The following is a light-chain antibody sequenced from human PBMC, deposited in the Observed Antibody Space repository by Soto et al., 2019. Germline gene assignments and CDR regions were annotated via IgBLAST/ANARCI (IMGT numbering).Light chain of an antibody. Sequence: QSALTQPPSASGSPGQSVTISCTGTSSDVGGYDYVSWYQQHPGKAPKLMIYAVSQRPSGVPDRFSGSKSGNTASLTVSGLQAEDEADYYCSSYAGSGNVVFGGGTKVTVL. V-gene: IGLV2-8*01. CDR3: SSYAGSGNVV. J-gene: IGLJ2*01. CDR1: SSDVGGYDY. CDR2: AVS.